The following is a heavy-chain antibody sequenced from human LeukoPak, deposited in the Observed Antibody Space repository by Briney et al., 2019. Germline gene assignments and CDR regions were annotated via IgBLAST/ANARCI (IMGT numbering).Heavy chain of an antibody. J-gene: IGHJ6*02. CDR3: ARDRSFSRGMDV. CDR2: IYCSGST. D-gene: IGHD2/OR15-2a*01. Sequence: MSSETLSLTCTVSGGSISSGGYYWSWIRQHPGKGLEWIGYIYCSGSTYYNPSLKSRVTISVDTSKNQFSLKLSSVTAADTAVYYCARDRSFSRGMDVWGQGTTVTVSS. V-gene: IGHV4-31*03. CDR1: GGSISSGGYY.